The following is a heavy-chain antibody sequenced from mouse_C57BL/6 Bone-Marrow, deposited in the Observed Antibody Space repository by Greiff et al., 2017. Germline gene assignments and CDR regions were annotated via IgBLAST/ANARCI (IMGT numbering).Heavy chain of an antibody. J-gene: IGHJ3*01. CDR2: IYPSDSET. Sequence: QVQLQQPGAELVRPGSSVKLSCKASGYTFTSYWMDWVKQRPGQGLEWIGNIYPSDSETHYNQKFKDKATLTVDKSSSTAYMQLSSLTSEDSAVYYCARGGTTETWFAYWGQGTLVTVSA. V-gene: IGHV1-61*01. D-gene: IGHD1-1*01. CDR1: GYTFTSYW. CDR3: ARGGTTETWFAY.